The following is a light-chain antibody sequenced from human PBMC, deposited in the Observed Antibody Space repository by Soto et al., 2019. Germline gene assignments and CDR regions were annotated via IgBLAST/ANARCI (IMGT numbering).Light chain of an antibody. Sequence: IVMTQSPATLSVSPGERATLSCRASQSVSSNLAWYQQKPGQAPRLLIYGASTRATGIPARFSGSGSGTDFTLTIRSLQSEDSAVYYCQHYNNWPPWTFGQGTKVEIK. V-gene: IGKV3-15*01. CDR3: QHYNNWPPWT. J-gene: IGKJ1*01. CDR2: GAS. CDR1: QSVSSN.